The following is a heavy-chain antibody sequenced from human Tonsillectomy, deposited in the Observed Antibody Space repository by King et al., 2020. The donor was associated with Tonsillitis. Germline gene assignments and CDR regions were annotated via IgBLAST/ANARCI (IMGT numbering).Heavy chain of an antibody. CDR1: GFTVSSYE. CDR2: ISSSGSTI. V-gene: IGHV3-48*03. Sequence: VQLVESGGGLVQPGGSLRLSCAASGFTVSSYEMNWVRQAPGKGLEWVSYISSSGSTIYYTDSVKGRFTISRDNAKNSLYLQMNSLRAEDTAVYYCARIHNNSSLAFGYRGQGKKVT. D-gene: IGHD3-3*01. J-gene: IGHJ3*01. CDR3: ARIHNNSSLAFGY.